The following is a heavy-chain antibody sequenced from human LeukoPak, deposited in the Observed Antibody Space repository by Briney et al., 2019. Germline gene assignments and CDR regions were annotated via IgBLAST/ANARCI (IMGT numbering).Heavy chain of an antibody. CDR1: GFTFSNAW. D-gene: IGHD3-16*02. J-gene: IGHJ4*02. V-gene: IGHV3-15*01. CDR2: IKSKTDGGTT. Sequence: SGGSLRLSCAASGFTFSNAWMSWVRQAPGKGLEWVGRIKSKTDGGTTDYAAPVKGRFTISRDDSKNTLYLQMNSLKTEDTAVYYCTTTALQDYDYVWGSYRYYYFDYWGQGTLVTVSS. CDR3: TTTALQDYDYVWGSYRYYYFDY.